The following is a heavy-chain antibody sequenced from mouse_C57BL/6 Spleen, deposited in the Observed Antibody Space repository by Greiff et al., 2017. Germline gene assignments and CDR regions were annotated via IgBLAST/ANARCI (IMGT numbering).Heavy chain of an antibody. D-gene: IGHD3-2*02. CDR1: GYSITSGYF. V-gene: IGHV3-6*01. CDR2: ISYDGSN. J-gene: IGHJ3*01. Sequence: EVKLVESGPGLVKPSQSLSLSCSATGYSITSGYFCNWLRQFPGNRLGWMCYISYDGSNNYTPTLKNRIPITRDTSKNQFYLKLSSVTTEDTATYYCAREAQATWAYWGQGTLVTVSA. CDR3: AREAQATWAY.